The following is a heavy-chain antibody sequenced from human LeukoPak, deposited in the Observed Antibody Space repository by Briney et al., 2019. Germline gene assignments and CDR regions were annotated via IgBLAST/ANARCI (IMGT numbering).Heavy chain of an antibody. Sequence: GGSLRLSCADSGFTFGRYWMHWVRQAPGKGLVWVSHITTDGSGTSYADSVKGRFTISRDNAKNTLYLQMNSLRAEDTAVYYCARGAIVGANFDYWGQGALVTVSS. CDR2: ITTDGSGT. J-gene: IGHJ4*02. CDR3: ARGAIVGANFDY. V-gene: IGHV3-74*01. D-gene: IGHD1-26*01. CDR1: GFTFGRYW.